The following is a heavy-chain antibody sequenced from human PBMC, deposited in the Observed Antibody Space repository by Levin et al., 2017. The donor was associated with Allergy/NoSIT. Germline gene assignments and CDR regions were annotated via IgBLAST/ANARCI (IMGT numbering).Heavy chain of an antibody. CDR2: ISYDGSNK. Sequence: SCAASGFTFSSYGMHWVRQAPGKGLEWVAVISYDGSNKYYADSVKGRFTISRDNSKNTLYLQMNSLRAEDTAVYYCAKGLYCSGGSCYSWSDYWGQGTLVTVSS. CDR3: AKGLYCSGGSCYSWSDY. J-gene: IGHJ4*02. D-gene: IGHD2-15*01. CDR1: GFTFSSYG. V-gene: IGHV3-30*18.